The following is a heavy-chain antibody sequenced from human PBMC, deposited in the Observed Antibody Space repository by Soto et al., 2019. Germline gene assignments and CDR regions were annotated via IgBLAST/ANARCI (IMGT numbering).Heavy chain of an antibody. D-gene: IGHD6-6*01. CDR3: ASCSSSSSWYYSMDV. J-gene: IGHJ6*02. CDR1: GGSISSGGYY. CDR2: IYYSGST. Sequence: PSETLSLTCTVSGGSISSGGYYWSWIRQHPGKGLEWIGYIYYSGSTYYNPSLKSRVTISVDASKNQFSLKLSSVTAADTAVYYCASCSSSSSWYYSMDVWGQGTTVTVS. V-gene: IGHV4-31*02.